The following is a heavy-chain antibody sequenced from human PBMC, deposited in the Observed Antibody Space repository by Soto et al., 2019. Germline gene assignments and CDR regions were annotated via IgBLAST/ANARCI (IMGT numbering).Heavy chain of an antibody. CDR3: ARVVMYYYDRYGMDV. CDR1: GGTFSSYA. Sequence: QVQLVQSGAEVKKPGSSVKVSCKASGGTFSSYAISWVRRAPGQGLEWRGGIIPIFGTANYAQKFQGRVTITADESTSTAYMELSSLRSEDTAVYYCARVVMYYYDRYGMDVWGQGTTVTVSS. V-gene: IGHV1-69*01. J-gene: IGHJ6*02. D-gene: IGHD3-10*02. CDR2: IIPIFGTA.